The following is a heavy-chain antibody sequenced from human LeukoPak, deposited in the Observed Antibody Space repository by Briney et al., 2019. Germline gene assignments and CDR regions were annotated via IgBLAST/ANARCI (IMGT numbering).Heavy chain of an antibody. CDR3: ARDEFQLGIDY. Sequence: PGGSLRLSCAASGFTVSSNYMSWVRQAPGKGLEWVSHINSDGSSTSYADSVKGRFTISRDNAKNTLYLQMNSLRAEDTAVYYCARDEFQLGIDYWGQGILVTVSS. D-gene: IGHD3-10*01. CDR1: GFTVSSNY. V-gene: IGHV3-74*01. J-gene: IGHJ4*02. CDR2: INSDGSST.